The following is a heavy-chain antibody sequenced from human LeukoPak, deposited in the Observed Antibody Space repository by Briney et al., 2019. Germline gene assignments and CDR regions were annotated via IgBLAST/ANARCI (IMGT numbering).Heavy chain of an antibody. Sequence: ASVKVSCKASGYTFTSYDFNWVRQATGQRPEWMGWMSPNSGDTGYAQKFQDRVTMTRNTSISTAYMELSSLRSDDTAVYYCARGPPNWGYDNWGPGTLVTVSS. V-gene: IGHV1-8*01. J-gene: IGHJ4*02. D-gene: IGHD7-27*01. CDR3: ARGPPNWGYDN. CDR1: GYTFTSYD. CDR2: MSPNSGDT.